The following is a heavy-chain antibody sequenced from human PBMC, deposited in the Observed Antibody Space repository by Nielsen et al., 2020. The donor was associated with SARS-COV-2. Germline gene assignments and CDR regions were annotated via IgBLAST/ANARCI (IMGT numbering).Heavy chain of an antibody. D-gene: IGHD3-3*01. Sequence: SETLSLTWAVYGGSFSGYYWSWIRQPPGKGLEWIGEINHSGSTNYNPSLKSRVTISVDTSKNQFSLKLSSVTAADTAVYYCARGRASPLEWLLYGPRQYGMDVWGQGTTVTVSS. CDR3: ARGRASPLEWLLYGPRQYGMDV. V-gene: IGHV4-34*01. CDR2: INHSGST. CDR1: GGSFSGYY. J-gene: IGHJ6*02.